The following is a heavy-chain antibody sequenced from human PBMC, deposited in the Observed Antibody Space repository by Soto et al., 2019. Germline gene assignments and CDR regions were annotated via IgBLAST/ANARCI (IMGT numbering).Heavy chain of an antibody. CDR2: IWYDGSNK. CDR3: ARVGQLVGVFDY. Sequence: QVQLVESGGGVVQPGRSLRLSCAASGFTFSNYGMHWVRQAPGKGLEWVTVIWYDGSNKYYADSVKGRFTISRDNSKNTLYLQMNSLRAEDTAVYYCARVGQLVGVFDYWGQGTLVTVSS. CDR1: GFTFSNYG. D-gene: IGHD6-6*01. V-gene: IGHV3-33*01. J-gene: IGHJ4*02.